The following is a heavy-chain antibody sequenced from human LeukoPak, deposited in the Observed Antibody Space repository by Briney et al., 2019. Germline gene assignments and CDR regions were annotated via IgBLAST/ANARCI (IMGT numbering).Heavy chain of an antibody. V-gene: IGHV4-34*01. D-gene: IGHD2-2*01. Sequence: SETLSLTCAVYGGSFSGYYWSWIRQPPGKGLEWIGEINHSGSTNYNPSLKSRVTISVDTSKNQFSLKLSSVTAADTAVHYCARGRIVVVPAAMRYFDYWGQGTLVTVSS. CDR2: INHSGST. CDR1: GGSFSGYY. CDR3: ARGRIVVVPAAMRYFDY. J-gene: IGHJ4*02.